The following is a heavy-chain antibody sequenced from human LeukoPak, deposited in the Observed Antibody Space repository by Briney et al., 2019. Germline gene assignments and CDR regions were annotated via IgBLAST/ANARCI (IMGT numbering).Heavy chain of an antibody. CDR1: GGTFSSYA. J-gene: IGHJ3*02. CDR3: AKDIGAVAGYAFDI. CDR2: IIPIFGTA. Sequence: GASVKVSCKASGGTFSSYAISWVRQAPGQGLEWMGGIIPIFGTANYAQKFQGRVTITTDESTSTAYMELSSLRAEDTALYYCAKDIGAVAGYAFDIWGQGTMVTVSS. D-gene: IGHD6-19*01. V-gene: IGHV1-69*05.